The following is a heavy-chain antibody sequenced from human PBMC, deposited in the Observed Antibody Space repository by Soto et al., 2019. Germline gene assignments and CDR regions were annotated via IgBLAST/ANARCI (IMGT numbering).Heavy chain of an antibody. V-gene: IGHV3-33*01. J-gene: IGHJ4*02. Sequence: QVQLVESGGGVVQPGRSLRLSCAASGFTFSTYGMHGVRQAPGKGLEWVAVIWYDGSNKYYADSVTGRFTISRDNSKSTLYLQMNSLRAEDTAVYYCARDRLLGNSFDYWGQGSLVTVSS. CDR3: ARDRLLGNSFDY. CDR1: GFTFSTYG. D-gene: IGHD1-26*01. CDR2: IWYDGSNK.